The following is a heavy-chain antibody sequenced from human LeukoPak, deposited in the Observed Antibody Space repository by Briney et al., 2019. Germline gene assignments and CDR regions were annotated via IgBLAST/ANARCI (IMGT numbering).Heavy chain of an antibody. CDR3: ARVQSSGWFHNWFDP. CDR1: GGSISSSSYY. J-gene: IGHJ5*02. D-gene: IGHD6-19*01. Sequence: KPSETLSLTCTVSGGSISSSSYYWGWIRQPPGKGLEWIGSIYYSGSTYYNPSLKSRVTISVDTSKNQFSLKLSSVTAADTAVYYCARVQSSGWFHNWFDPWGQGTLVTVSS. V-gene: IGHV4-39*07. CDR2: IYYSGST.